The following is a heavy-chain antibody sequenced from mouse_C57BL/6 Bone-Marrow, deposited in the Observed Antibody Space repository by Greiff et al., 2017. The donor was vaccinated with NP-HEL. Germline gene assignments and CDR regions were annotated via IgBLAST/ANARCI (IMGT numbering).Heavy chain of an antibody. CDR2: IDPSDSET. Sequence: VQLQQPGAELVRPGSSVKLSCKASGYTFTSYWMHWVKQRPIQGLEWIGNIDPSDSETHYNQKFKDKATLTVDKSSSTAYMQLSSLTSEDSAVYYCARMEDSSGPYAMDYWGQGTSVTVSS. D-gene: IGHD3-2*02. V-gene: IGHV1-52*01. J-gene: IGHJ4*01. CDR3: ARMEDSSGPYAMDY. CDR1: GYTFTSYW.